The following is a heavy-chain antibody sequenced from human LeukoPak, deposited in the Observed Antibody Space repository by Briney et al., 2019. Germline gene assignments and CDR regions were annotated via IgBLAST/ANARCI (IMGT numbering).Heavy chain of an antibody. CDR1: GGSISSSSYY. J-gene: IGHJ5*02. D-gene: IGHD3-10*01. V-gene: IGHV4-39*07. CDR3: ARDSFTMVRGGNWFDP. CDR2: IYYSGST. Sequence: SETLSLTCTVSGGSISSSSYYWGWIRQPPGKGLEWIGSIYYSGSTYYNPSLKSRVTISVDTSKNQFSLKLSSVTAADTAVYYCARDSFTMVRGGNWFDPWGQGTLVTVSS.